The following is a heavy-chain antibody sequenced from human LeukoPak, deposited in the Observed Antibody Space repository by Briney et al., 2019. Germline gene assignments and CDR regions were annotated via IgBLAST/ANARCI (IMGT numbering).Heavy chain of an antibody. CDR3: ARDYDGGYMDV. Sequence: PGGSLRLSCAASGFTFGSYWMSWVRQAPGKGLEWVANIKQDGSETYYVDSVKGRFTISRDNAKNSLYLQMNSLRAEDTAVYYCARDYDGGYMDVWGKGTTVTVSS. CDR1: GFTFGSYW. CDR2: IKQDGSET. D-gene: IGHD3-3*01. V-gene: IGHV3-7*01. J-gene: IGHJ6*03.